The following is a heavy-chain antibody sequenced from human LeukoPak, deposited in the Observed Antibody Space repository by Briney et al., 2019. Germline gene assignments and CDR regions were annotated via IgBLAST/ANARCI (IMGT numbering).Heavy chain of an antibody. CDR3: AKTLRYCSSTSCHYYYYYYGMDV. D-gene: IGHD2-2*01. CDR1: GFTFSSYG. J-gene: IGHJ6*02. V-gene: IGHV3-30*18. Sequence: PGGSLRLSCAASGFTFSSYGMHWVRQAPGKGLEWVAVISYDGSNKYYADSVKGRFTISRDNSKNTLYPQMNSLRAEDTAVYYCAKTLRYCSSTSCHYYYYYYGMDVWGQGTTVTVSS. CDR2: ISYDGSNK.